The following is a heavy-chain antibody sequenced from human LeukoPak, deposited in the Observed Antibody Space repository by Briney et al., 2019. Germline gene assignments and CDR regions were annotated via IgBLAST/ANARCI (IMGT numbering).Heavy chain of an antibody. D-gene: IGHD3-22*01. CDR3: ARGYYYDSSGPEDY. CDR1: GFTFSRYW. V-gene: IGHV3-74*01. CDR2: INSDGSST. Sequence: GGSLRLSCAASGFTFSRYWMHWVRHAPGKGLVWVSRINSDGSSTSYAYSVKGRFTISSDNAKNTMYLQIHRLRAEDTAVYYCARGYYYDSSGPEDYWGQGTLVTVSS. J-gene: IGHJ4*02.